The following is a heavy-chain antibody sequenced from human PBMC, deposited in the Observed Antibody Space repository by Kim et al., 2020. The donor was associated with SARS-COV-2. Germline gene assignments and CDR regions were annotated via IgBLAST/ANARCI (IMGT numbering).Heavy chain of an antibody. J-gene: IGHJ5*02. D-gene: IGHD2-15*01. CDR1: GGSISSYY. V-gene: IGHV4-59*01. CDR3: ARVGGDIVVVVAAAHSHNVWFDP. CDR2: IYYSGST. Sequence: SETLSLTCTVFGGSISSYYWSWIRQPPGKGQEWIGYIYYSGSTNYNPSLKSRVTISVDTSKNQFSLKLSSVTAADTAVYYCARVGGDIVVVVAAAHSHNVWFDPWGQGTLVTVSS.